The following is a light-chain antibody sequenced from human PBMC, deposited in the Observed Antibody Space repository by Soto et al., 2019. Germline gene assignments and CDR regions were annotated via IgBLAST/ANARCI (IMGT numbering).Light chain of an antibody. V-gene: IGKV3-15*01. CDR1: QSVSSN. Sequence: EIVMTQSPATLSVSPGERATLSCRASQSVSSNLAWYQQKPGQTPSLLIYDASTRATGVPARFSGSASGTEFTLTITSLQSEDFAVYYCQHYSNWPLTFGGGTKVDIK. CDR3: QHYSNWPLT. CDR2: DAS. J-gene: IGKJ4*01.